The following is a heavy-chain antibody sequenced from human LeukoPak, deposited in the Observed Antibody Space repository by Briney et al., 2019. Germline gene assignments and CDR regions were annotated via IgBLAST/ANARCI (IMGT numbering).Heavy chain of an antibody. CDR3: AKGAGPPWFDP. D-gene: IGHD6-19*01. V-gene: IGHV4-61*02. CDR2: IDRSGSS. J-gene: IGHJ5*02. Sequence: SQTLSLTCTVSGDSISSDNYYWSWIRQPAGKGLEWIGRIDRSGSSNYKPFLKSRVTISVDTSKNQFSLKLTSVTAADTAVYYCAKGAGPPWFDPWGQGTLVTVSS. CDR1: GDSISSDNYY.